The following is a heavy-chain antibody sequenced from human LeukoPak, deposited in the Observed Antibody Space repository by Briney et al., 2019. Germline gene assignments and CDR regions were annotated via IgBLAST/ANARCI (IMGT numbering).Heavy chain of an antibody. CDR3: ARVGSYRLNDAFDV. V-gene: IGHV1-18*01. CDR2: ISAYNGNT. CDR1: GYTFTNFP. J-gene: IGHJ3*01. D-gene: IGHD3-16*02. Sequence: ASVKVSCKASGYTFTNFPMHWVRQAPGQRLEWMGWISAYNGNTNYAQKLQGRVTMTTDTSTSTAYMELRSLRSDDTAVYYCARVGSYRLNDAFDVWGQGTMVTVSS.